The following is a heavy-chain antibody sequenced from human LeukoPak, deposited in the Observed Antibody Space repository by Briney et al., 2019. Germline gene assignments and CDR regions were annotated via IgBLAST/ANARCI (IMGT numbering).Heavy chain of an antibody. CDR2: INPNSGGT. CDR3: ARASDSAVAGTLKVPYYYYGMDV. CDR1: GYTFTGYY. V-gene: IGHV1-2*02. D-gene: IGHD6-19*01. Sequence: GASVKVSCKASGYTFTGYYMHWVRQAPGQGLEWMGWINPNSGGTNYAQKFQGRVTMTRDTSISTAYMELSRLRSDDTAVYYCARASDSAVAGTLKVPYYYYGMDVWGQGTTVTVSS. J-gene: IGHJ6*02.